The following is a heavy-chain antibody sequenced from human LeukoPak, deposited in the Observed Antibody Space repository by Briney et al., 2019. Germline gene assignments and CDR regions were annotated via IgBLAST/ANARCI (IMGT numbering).Heavy chain of an antibody. CDR3: ASQVDCSSTSCYPFDP. J-gene: IGHJ5*02. CDR1: GGSFSGYY. Sequence: SETLSLTCAVYGGSFSGYYWSWIRQPPGKGLEWIGEINHSGSTNYNPSLKSRVTISVDTSKNQFSLKLSSVTAADTAVYYCASQVDCSSTSCYPFDPWGQGTLVTVSS. D-gene: IGHD2-2*01. CDR2: INHSGST. V-gene: IGHV4-34*01.